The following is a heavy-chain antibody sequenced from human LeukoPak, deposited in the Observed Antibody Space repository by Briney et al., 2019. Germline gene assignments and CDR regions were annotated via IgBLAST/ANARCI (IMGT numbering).Heavy chain of an antibody. CDR2: IGNKGGT. CDR1: GFTFSTHA. D-gene: IGHD2-15*01. CDR3: TKSLYCSAGSCYKFDY. V-gene: IGHV3-23*01. J-gene: IGHJ4*02. Sequence: PGGSLRLSCTASGFTFSTHALSWVRRAPGKGLEWVSTIGNKGGTYYVDSVKGRFTISRDNSKNTLYLQMNSLRADDTAVYYCTKSLYCSAGSCYKFDYWGPGTLVTVSS.